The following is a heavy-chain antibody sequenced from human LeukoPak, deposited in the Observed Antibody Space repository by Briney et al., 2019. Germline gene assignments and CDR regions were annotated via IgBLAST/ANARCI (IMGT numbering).Heavy chain of an antibody. CDR1: GFTFSDYY. V-gene: IGHV3-11*06. D-gene: IGHD2-15*01. CDR2: MSSSSLYT. J-gene: IGHJ4*02. CDR3: ARDSVGGPHYFDY. Sequence: GGSLRLSCEGSGFTFSDYYMSWIRQAPGKGLEWVSCMSSSSLYTNYADSVKGRFTISRDNAKNSLYLQMNSLRAEDTAVYYCARDSVGGPHYFDYWGQGTLVTVSS.